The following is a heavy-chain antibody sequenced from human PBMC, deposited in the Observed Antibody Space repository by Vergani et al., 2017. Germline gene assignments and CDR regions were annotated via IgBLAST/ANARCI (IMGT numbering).Heavy chain of an antibody. CDR2: TWYEGNNN. D-gene: IGHD5-24*01. CDR3: ARETRDTPSSLDY. Sequence: QVQLVESGGGVVQPGRSLRLSCPQSCFQFGDYGMHWVRQAPGRGLEWVSMTWYEGNNNYYADSVKGRFTIAKDISKNTLYLQMNSLRGDDTAVYYCARETRDTPSSLDYWGQGTLVTVSS. V-gene: IGHV3-33*01. CDR1: CFQFGDYG. J-gene: IGHJ4*02.